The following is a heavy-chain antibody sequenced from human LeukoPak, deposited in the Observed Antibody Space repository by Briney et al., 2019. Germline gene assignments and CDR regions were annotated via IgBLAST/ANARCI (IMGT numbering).Heavy chain of an antibody. Sequence: GGSLRLSCTVSGFTVSSNSMSWVRQAPGKGLEWVSFIYSDNTHYSDSVKGRFTISRDNSKNTLYLQMNSLRAEDTAVYYCARDPDHGALDYWGQGTLVTVSS. D-gene: IGHD3-16*01. V-gene: IGHV3-53*01. CDR3: ARDPDHGALDY. CDR1: GFTVSSNS. J-gene: IGHJ4*02. CDR2: IYSDNT.